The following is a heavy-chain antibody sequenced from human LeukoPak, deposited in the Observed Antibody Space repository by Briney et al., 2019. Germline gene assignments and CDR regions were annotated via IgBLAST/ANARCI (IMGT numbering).Heavy chain of an antibody. CDR3: ARVDYGDSSFDY. D-gene: IGHD4-17*01. J-gene: IGHJ4*02. CDR1: GYTFTGYY. Sequence: AASVKVSCKASGYTFTGYYMHWVRQAPGQGLEWMGWINPNSGGTNYAQKFQGRVTMTRDTSISTAYMELSRLRSDDTAVYYCARVDYGDSSFDYWGQGTLVTVSS. V-gene: IGHV1-2*02. CDR2: INPNSGGT.